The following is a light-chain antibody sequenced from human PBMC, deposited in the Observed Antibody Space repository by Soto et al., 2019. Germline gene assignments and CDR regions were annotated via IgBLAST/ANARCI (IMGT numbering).Light chain of an antibody. J-gene: IGLJ1*01. V-gene: IGLV1-40*01. CDR2: ANT. CDR1: SSNIGAGFD. CDR3: QAYDSRLSEYV. Sequence: QSVLTQPPSLSGAPGQRVTISCTGSSSNIGAGFDVHWYQQVPGTAPRLLINANTNRPSGVPDRFSGSKSGTSASRAITGLQPDDEADYFCQAYDSRLSEYVFGSGTKRTVL.